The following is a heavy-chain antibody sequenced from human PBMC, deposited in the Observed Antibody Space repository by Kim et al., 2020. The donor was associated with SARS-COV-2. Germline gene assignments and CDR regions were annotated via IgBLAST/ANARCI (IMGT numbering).Heavy chain of an antibody. CDR3: ARANYYGSGRPRGKFDY. CDR2: INHSGST. D-gene: IGHD3-10*01. Sequence: SETLSLTCAVYGGSFSGYYWSWIRQPPGKGLEWIGEINHSGSTNYNPSLKSRVTISVDTSKNQFSLKLRSVTAADTAVYYCARANYYGSGRPRGKFDYWGQGTLVTVSS. J-gene: IGHJ4*02. CDR1: GGSFSGYY. V-gene: IGHV4-34*01.